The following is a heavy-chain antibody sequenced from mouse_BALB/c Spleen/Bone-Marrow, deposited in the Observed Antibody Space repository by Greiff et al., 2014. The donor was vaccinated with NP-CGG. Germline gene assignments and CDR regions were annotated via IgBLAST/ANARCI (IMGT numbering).Heavy chain of an antibody. CDR2: ISSGGSHT. V-gene: IGHV5-6*02. CDR3: ARRGFDNSYWYFDV. CDR1: GFTFGSYG. Sequence: EVKLMESGGDLVKPGGSLKLSCAASGFTFGSYGMSWVRQTPDKSLELVATISSGGSHTYYPDSVKGRFTISRDNAKNTLYLQMSSLKSEDTAIYYCARRGFDNSYWYFDVWGAGTTVTVSS. J-gene: IGHJ1*01.